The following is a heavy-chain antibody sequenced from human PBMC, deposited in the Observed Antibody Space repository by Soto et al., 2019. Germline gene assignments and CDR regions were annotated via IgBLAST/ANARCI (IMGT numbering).Heavy chain of an antibody. V-gene: IGHV3-11*06. CDR2: ISSSSSYT. CDR3: ARLRTAYYGSGSYYIDYRPDY. J-gene: IGHJ4*02. CDR1: GFTFSDYY. Sequence: GESLRLSCAASGFTFSDYYMSWIHQAPGKGLEWVSYISSSSSYTNYADSVKGRFTISRDNAKNSLYLQMNSLRAEDTAVYYCARLRTAYYGSGSYYIDYRPDYWGQGTLVTVSS. D-gene: IGHD3-10*01.